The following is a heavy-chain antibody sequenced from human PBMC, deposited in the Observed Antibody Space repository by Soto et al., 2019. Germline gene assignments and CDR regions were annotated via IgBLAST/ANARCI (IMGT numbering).Heavy chain of an antibody. CDR2: IYPGDSDT. CDR3: AASIFYYGMDV. Sequence: ESLKISCKGSGYTFTNYWIGWVRQMPGKGLEWMGIIYPGDSDTKYNPSFQGQVTISADKSITTTYLRWTSLKASDTAIYYCAASIFYYGMDVWGQGTTVTVSS. CDR1: GYTFTNYW. V-gene: IGHV5-51*01. J-gene: IGHJ6*02.